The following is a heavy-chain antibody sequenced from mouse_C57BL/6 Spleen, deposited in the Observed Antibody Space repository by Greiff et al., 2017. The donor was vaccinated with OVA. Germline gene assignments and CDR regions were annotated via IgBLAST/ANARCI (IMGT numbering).Heavy chain of an antibody. D-gene: IGHD1-1*01. V-gene: IGHV1-81*01. Sequence: VQLQESGAELARPGASVKLSCKASGYTFTSYGISWVKQRTGQGLEWIGEIYPRSGNTYYNEKFKGKATLTADKSSSTAYMELRSLTSEDSAVYFCARDIYYYGSRGAWFAYWGQGTLVTVSA. CDR3: ARDIYYYGSRGAWFAY. CDR2: IYPRSGNT. CDR1: GYTFTSYG. J-gene: IGHJ3*01.